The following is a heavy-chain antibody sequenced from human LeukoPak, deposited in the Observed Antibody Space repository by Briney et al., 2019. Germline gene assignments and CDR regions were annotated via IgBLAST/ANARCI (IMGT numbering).Heavy chain of an antibody. CDR3: ARVVRWLAPYYYYYMDV. CDR1: GFTISSYW. D-gene: IGHD2-2*01. J-gene: IGHJ6*03. Sequence: GGSLRLSCAASGFTISSYWMSWVRQAPGKGLEWVANIKEDGSQKYYVDSVKGRFTISRDNAKNSLYLQMNSLRAEDTAVYYCARVVRWLAPYYYYYMDVWGKGTTVTVSS. CDR2: IKEDGSQK. V-gene: IGHV3-7*01.